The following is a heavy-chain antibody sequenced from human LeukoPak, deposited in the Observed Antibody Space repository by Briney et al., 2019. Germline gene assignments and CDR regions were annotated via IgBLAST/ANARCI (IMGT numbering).Heavy chain of an antibody. CDR1: GGSISSGGYY. V-gene: IGHV4-31*03. CDR2: IYYSGST. CDR3: ARGEYSGSTYYFDY. Sequence: SQTLSLTCTVSGGSISSGGYYWSWIRQHPGKGLEWIGYIYYSGSTYYNPSLKSRVTISVDTSKNQFSLKLSSVTAADTAVYYCARGEYSGSTYYFDYWGQGTLVTVSS. D-gene: IGHD1-26*01. J-gene: IGHJ4*02.